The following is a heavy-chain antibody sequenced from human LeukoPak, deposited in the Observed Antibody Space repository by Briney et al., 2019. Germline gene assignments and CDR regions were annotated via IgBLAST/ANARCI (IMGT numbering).Heavy chain of an antibody. V-gene: IGHV4-39*07. CDR2: IYHSGNT. Sequence: SETLSLTCTVSGGSISSSSYYWGWIRQPPGKGLEWIGNIYHSGNTYYNSSLKSRVTISVDTSKNQFSLRLTSVTAADTAVYYCAGGVARGYYYYYMDVWGKGTTVTVSS. D-gene: IGHD5-12*01. J-gene: IGHJ6*03. CDR1: GGSISSSSYY. CDR3: AGGVARGYYYYYMDV.